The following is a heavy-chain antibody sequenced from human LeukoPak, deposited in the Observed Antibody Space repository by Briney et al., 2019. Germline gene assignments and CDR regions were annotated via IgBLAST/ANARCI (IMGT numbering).Heavy chain of an antibody. D-gene: IGHD3-3*01. CDR3: ARGEWLNWFDP. V-gene: IGHV4-34*01. CDR1: GGSLSGYY. Sequence: SQTLSLTCAVYGGSLSGYYWSWIRQPPGKGLEWIGEINHSGSTNYNPSLKSRVTISVDTSKNQFSLKLSSVTAADTAVYYCARGEWLNWFDPWGQGTLVTVSS. CDR2: INHSGST. J-gene: IGHJ5*02.